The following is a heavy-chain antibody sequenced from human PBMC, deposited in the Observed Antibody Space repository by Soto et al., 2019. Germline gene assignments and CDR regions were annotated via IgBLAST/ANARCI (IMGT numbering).Heavy chain of an antibody. CDR2: ISSGDST. D-gene: IGHD3-3*01. CDR1: GFSVSNLY. V-gene: IGHV3-66*01. J-gene: IGHJ4*02. Sequence: EVQLVESGGGLVQPGGSLRLSCAASGFSVSNLYMTWVRQAPGKGLEWVSVISSGDSTYYADSVKGRFTISRDNYKNTIFFESNTLRAVDMAVYYCARDTFGGGYDFWHGGQGTLVTVAS. CDR3: ARDTFGGGYDFWH.